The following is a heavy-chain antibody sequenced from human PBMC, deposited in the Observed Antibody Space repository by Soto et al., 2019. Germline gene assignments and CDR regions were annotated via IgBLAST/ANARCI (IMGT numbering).Heavy chain of an antibody. D-gene: IGHD2-15*01. J-gene: IGHJ3*02. V-gene: IGHV3-48*01. Sequence: GGSLRLSCAASGFTFSSYSMNWVRQAPGKGLEWVSYISSSSSTIYYADSVKGRFTISRDNAKNSLYLQMNSLRAEDTAVYYCASDVSYCSGGRHSANLCNAFDIWGQGTMVTVSS. CDR1: GFTFSSYS. CDR2: ISSSSSTI. CDR3: ASDVSYCSGGRHSANLCNAFDI.